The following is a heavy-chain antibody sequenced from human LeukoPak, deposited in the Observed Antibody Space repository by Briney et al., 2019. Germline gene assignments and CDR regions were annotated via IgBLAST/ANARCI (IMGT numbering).Heavy chain of an antibody. V-gene: IGHV4-59*08. CDR2: IYYSGST. CDR3: ASVEMATIGAFDI. Sequence: PSETLSLTCTVSGGSISSYYWSWIRQPPGKGLEWIGYIYYSGSTNYNPPLKSRVTISVDTSKNQFSLKLSSVTAADTAVYYCASVEMATIGAFDIWGQGTMVTVSS. D-gene: IGHD5-24*01. J-gene: IGHJ3*02. CDR1: GGSISSYY.